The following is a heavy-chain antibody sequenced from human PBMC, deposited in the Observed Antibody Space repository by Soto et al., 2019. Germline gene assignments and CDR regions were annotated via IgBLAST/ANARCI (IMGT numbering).Heavy chain of an antibody. CDR2: ISAYNGNT. Sequence: AASVKVSCKASGYTFTSYGISWVRQAPGQGLEWMGWISAYNGNTNYAQKLQGRVTMTTDTSTSTAYMELRSLRSDDTAVYYCARSLTSPAPRYCSGGSCYGLSPDPFDPWGQGTLVTVSS. CDR1: GYTFTSYG. V-gene: IGHV1-18*01. J-gene: IGHJ5*02. D-gene: IGHD2-15*01. CDR3: ARSLTSPAPRYCSGGSCYGLSPDPFDP.